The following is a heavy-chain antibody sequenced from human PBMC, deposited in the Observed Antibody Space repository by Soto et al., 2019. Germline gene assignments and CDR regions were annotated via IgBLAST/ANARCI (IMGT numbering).Heavy chain of an antibody. D-gene: IGHD4-17*01. V-gene: IGHV3-7*01. CDR3: ARDPRDNYGDYPGDGMDV. J-gene: IGHJ6*02. CDR1: GFTFSSYR. Sequence: GGSLRLSCAASGFTFSSYRMSWVRQDPGKGLEWVANIKQDGSEKYYVDSVKGRFTISRDNAKNSLYLQMNSLRAEDTAVYYCARDPRDNYGDYPGDGMDVWGQGTTVTVSS. CDR2: IKQDGSEK.